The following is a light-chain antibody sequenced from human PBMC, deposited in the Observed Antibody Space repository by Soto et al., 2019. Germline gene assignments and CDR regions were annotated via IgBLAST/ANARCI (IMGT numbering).Light chain of an antibody. V-gene: IGLV1-40*01. Sequence: QSVLTQPPSVSGAPGQRVTISCTGSSSDIGAGFDVHWYQHLPGTAPKLLIYSNTNRLSGVPGRFSGSKSGTSASLVITGLQAEDEADYYCQSYENSRTGFYVFGTGTKVTVL. CDR3: QSYENSRTGFYV. CDR2: SNT. CDR1: SSDIGAGFD. J-gene: IGLJ1*01.